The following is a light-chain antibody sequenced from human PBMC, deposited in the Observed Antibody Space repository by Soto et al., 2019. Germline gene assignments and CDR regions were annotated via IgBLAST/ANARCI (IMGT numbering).Light chain of an antibody. CDR2: DDS. CDR1: NIGGKS. V-gene: IGLV3-21*02. CDR3: QVWDSSSDVV. J-gene: IGLJ2*01. Sequence: SYVLTQPPSVSVAPGQTARITCGGNNIGGKSLHWFQQKPGQAPVLVVSDDSDRPSGIPERFSGSNSGNTATLTISRVEAGDEAEYYCQVWDSSSDVVFGGGTKLTVL.